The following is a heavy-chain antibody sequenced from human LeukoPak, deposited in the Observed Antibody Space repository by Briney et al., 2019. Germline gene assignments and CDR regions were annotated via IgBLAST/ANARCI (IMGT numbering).Heavy chain of an antibody. CDR3: ANWDPEYYYYYMDV. Sequence: GGSLRLSCAASGFTFSSYSMNWVRQAPGKGLEWVSSISSSSSYIYYADSVKGRFTISRDNAKNSLYLQMNSLRAEDMAVYYCANWDPEYYYYYMDVWGKGTTVTVSS. J-gene: IGHJ6*03. D-gene: IGHD1-1*01. CDR2: ISSSSSYI. CDR1: GFTFSSYS. V-gene: IGHV3-21*01.